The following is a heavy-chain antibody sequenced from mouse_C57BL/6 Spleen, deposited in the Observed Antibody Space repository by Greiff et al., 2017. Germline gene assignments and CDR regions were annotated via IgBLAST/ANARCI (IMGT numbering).Heavy chain of an antibody. J-gene: IGHJ2*01. D-gene: IGHD1-1*01. V-gene: IGHV1-69*01. CDR3: AAGYYGSLFDY. CDR2: IDPSDSYT. Sequence: QVQLQQPGAELVMPGASVKLSCKASGYTFTSYWMHWVKQRPGQGLEWIGEIDPSDSYTNYNQKFKGKSTLTVDKSSSTAYMQLSSLTSEDSAVYYCAAGYYGSLFDYWGQGTTLTVSS. CDR1: GYTFTSYW.